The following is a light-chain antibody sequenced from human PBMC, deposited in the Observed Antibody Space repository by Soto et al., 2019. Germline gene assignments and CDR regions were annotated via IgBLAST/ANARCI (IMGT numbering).Light chain of an antibody. CDR1: SSDVGGYNY. CDR3: SSYAGSNNLV. V-gene: IGLV2-8*01. CDR2: EVS. Sequence: QSALTQPPSASGSPGQSVTISCSGTSSDVGGYNYVSWYQHHPGKAPKLMIYEVSKRPSGVPDRFSGSKSANTASLTVSGLQAEDEADYYCSSYAGSNNLVFGGGTKLTFL. J-gene: IGLJ2*01.